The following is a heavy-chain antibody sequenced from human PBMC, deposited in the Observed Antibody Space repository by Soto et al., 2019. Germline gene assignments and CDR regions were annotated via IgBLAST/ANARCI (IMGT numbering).Heavy chain of an antibody. Sequence: QVQLVQSGAEVKKPGASVKVSCKASGYTFTGYYMHWVRQAPGQGLEWLGGINPNSGGTNYAQKFQGGVTMTREPYIITAYMELSRLRSDDTAVYYCARGGYCSGGSCPDMTTETAPFDYWGQGTLVTVSS. D-gene: IGHD2-15*01. CDR1: GYTFTGYY. CDR2: INPNSGGT. J-gene: IGHJ4*02. CDR3: ARGGYCSGGSCPDMTTETAPFDY. V-gene: IGHV1-2*02.